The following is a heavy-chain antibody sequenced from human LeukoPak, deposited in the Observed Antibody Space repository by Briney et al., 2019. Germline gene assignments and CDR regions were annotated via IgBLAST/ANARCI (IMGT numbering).Heavy chain of an antibody. Sequence: GASVKLSCKASGYTFTSYYMHWVRQATGQGREWMGWMNSNSGNTGYAQKFQGRVTITRNTSISTAYMELSSLRSEDTAVYYCARGLRSSSWAVGYWGQGTLVTVSS. CDR1: GYTFTSYY. CDR2: MNSNSGNT. V-gene: IGHV1-8*03. J-gene: IGHJ4*02. CDR3: ARGLRSSSWAVGY. D-gene: IGHD6-13*01.